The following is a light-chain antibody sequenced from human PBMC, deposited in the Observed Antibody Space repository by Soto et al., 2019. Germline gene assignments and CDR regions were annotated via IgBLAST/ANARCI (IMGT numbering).Light chain of an antibody. V-gene: IGLV2-14*01. CDR1: SRDVGFYNY. CDR3: SSYRSSSTLYV. Sequence: QSALTQPASVSGSPGQSITISCTGTSRDVGFYNYVSWYQQHPGKAPKLMIYEVSNRPSGVSNRFSGSKSGNTASLTISELQAEDEADYYCSSYRSSSTLYVFGTGTKVTVL. J-gene: IGLJ1*01. CDR2: EVS.